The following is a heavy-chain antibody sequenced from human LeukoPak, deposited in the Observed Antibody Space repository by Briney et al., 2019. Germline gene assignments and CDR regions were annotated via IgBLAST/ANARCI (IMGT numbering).Heavy chain of an antibody. Sequence: SETLSLTCTVSGGSISSGGYYWSWIRQPPGKGLEWIGYIYHSGSTYYNPSLKSRVTISVDRSKNQFSLKLSSVTAADTAVYYCARSIVVVPAAIGGTRYYYYMDVWGKGTTVTVSS. V-gene: IGHV4-30-2*01. CDR1: GGSISSGGYY. CDR3: ARSIVVVPAAIGGTRYYYYMDV. CDR2: IYHSGST. D-gene: IGHD2-2*01. J-gene: IGHJ6*03.